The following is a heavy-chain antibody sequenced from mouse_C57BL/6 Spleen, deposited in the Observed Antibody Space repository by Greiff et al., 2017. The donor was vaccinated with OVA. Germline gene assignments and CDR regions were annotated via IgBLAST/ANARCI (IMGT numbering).Heavy chain of an antibody. CDR3: ARHGSSSSWYFDV. CDR1: GYTFTSYW. CDR2: IDPSDSYT. D-gene: IGHD1-1*01. Sequence: VQLQQPGAELVMPGASVKLSCKASGYTFTSYWMHWVKQRPGQGLEWIGEIDPSDSYTNYNQKFKGKSTLTVDKSSSTAYMQLSSLTSEDSAVYYCARHGSSSSWYFDVWGTGTTVTVSS. J-gene: IGHJ1*03. V-gene: IGHV1-69*01.